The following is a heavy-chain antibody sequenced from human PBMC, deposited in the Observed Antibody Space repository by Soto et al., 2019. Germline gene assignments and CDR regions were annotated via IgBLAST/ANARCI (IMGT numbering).Heavy chain of an antibody. D-gene: IGHD6-19*01. V-gene: IGHV3-30*18. CDR3: EKDRGPRRQWLIDPCDY. CDR1: GFTFSIYA. Sequence: QVQLVESGGGVVQPGRSLRVSCAASGFTFSIYAMHWVRQAPGTGLEWVAVISYDGTKTYYADSVKGRFTISRDNSKNTVYLQMNSLRDEDTAVYYCEKDRGPRRQWLIDPCDYWGQGTLVTVSP. CDR2: ISYDGTKT. J-gene: IGHJ4*02.